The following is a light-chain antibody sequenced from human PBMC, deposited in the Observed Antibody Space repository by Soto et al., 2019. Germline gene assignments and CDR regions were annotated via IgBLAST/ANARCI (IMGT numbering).Light chain of an antibody. V-gene: IGKV1-5*01. CDR1: QSISSW. CDR2: DAS. Sequence: DIQMTQSPSTLSASVGDRVTITCRASQSISSWLAWYQQKPGKAPKLLIYDASSLESGAPSRFSGSGSGTEFTLTISSLQPDDLATDYCQQYNSYSPWTFGQGTKVEIK. J-gene: IGKJ1*01. CDR3: QQYNSYSPWT.